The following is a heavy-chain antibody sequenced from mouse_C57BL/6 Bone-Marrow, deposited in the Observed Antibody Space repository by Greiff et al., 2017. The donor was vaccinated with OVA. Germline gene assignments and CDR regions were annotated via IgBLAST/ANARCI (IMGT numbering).Heavy chain of an antibody. CDR2: IYPGNSDT. CDR1: GYTFTSYW. D-gene: IGHD1-1*01. Sequence: EVQLQQSGTVLARPGASVKMSCKTSGYTFTSYWMHWVKQRPGQGLEWIGAIYPGNSDTSYNQKFKGKAKLTAVTSASTAYMELSSLTNEDSAVYYCTRFITTVVANDYWGQGTTLTVSS. CDR3: TRFITTVVANDY. V-gene: IGHV1-5*01. J-gene: IGHJ2*01.